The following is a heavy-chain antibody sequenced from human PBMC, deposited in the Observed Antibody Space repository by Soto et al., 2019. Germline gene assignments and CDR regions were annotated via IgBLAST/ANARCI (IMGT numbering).Heavy chain of an antibody. CDR2: ITFDGKNK. D-gene: IGHD2-8*01. CDR3: VNGCDTLYIILDY. CDR1: GFPFNKYG. J-gene: IGHJ4*02. V-gene: IGHV3-30*03. Sequence: PGGSLRLSCAASGFPFNKYGIHWVRQAPGKGLEWLSVITFDGKNKYYADSVRGRFSISRDNSNNMVYLQLDSLRAEDTATYYCVNGCDTLYIILDYLDQGALGTV.